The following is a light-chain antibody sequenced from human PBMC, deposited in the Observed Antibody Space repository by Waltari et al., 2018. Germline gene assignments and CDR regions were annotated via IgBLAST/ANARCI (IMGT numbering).Light chain of an antibody. V-gene: IGKV4-1*01. CDR2: WAS. CDR1: QSVLYSSNNKNY. J-gene: IGKJ5*01. Sequence: DIVMTQSPDSLAVSLGERATINCKSSQSVLYSSNNKNYLAWYQQKPGQPPKLLIYWASTRESGVPDRFSGSGSGTDVTLTISSLQAEDVAVYYCQQYDSTPITFGQGTRLEIK. CDR3: QQYDSTPIT.